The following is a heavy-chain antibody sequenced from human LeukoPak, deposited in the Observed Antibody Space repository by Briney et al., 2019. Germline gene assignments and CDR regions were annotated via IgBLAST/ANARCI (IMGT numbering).Heavy chain of an antibody. Sequence: ASVKVSCKASGYIFTAFAINWVRQAPGQGLEWMGWINTNTGNPMYAQGFTGRFVFSLDTSVSTAYLQISSLKAGDTAVYYCAREGWFDPWGQGTLVTVSS. CDR1: GYIFTAFA. CDR3: AREGWFDP. V-gene: IGHV7-4-1*02. CDR2: INTNTGNP. J-gene: IGHJ5*02.